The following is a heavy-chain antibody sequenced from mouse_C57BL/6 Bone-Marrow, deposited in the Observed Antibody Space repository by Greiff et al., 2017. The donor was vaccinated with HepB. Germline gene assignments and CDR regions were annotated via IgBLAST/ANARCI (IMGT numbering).Heavy chain of an antibody. J-gene: IGHJ3*01. Sequence: EVKLMESGGGLVKPGGSLKLSCAASGFTFSDYGMHWVRQAPEKGLEWVAYISSGSSTIYYADTVKGRFTISRDNAKNTLFLQMTSLRSEDTAMYYCARRPGFAYWGQGTLVTVSA. CDR2: ISSGSSTI. V-gene: IGHV5-17*01. CDR1: GFTFSDYG. CDR3: ARRPGFAY.